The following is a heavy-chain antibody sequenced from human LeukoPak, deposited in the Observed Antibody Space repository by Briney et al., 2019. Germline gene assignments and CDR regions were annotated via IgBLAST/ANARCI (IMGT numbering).Heavy chain of an antibody. J-gene: IGHJ3*02. CDR3: VRGHVAVAAHDDAFDI. Sequence: GGSLRLSCAASGFTFSSYSMNWVRQAPGKGLEWVSSISTSSSYIYYADPVKGRFTISRDNAKNSLYLQMNSLRAEDTAVYYCVRGHVAVAAHDDAFDIWGQGTMVTVSS. CDR2: ISTSSSYI. D-gene: IGHD6-19*01. V-gene: IGHV3-21*01. CDR1: GFTFSSYS.